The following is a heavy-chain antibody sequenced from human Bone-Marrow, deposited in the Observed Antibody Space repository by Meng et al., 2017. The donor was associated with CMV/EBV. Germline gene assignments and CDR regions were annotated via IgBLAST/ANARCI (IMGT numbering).Heavy chain of an antibody. CDR2: INPHSGVT. V-gene: IGHV1-2*02. CDR3: ARSVDAWGGYSHYYGIDV. Sequence: ASVKVSCKASGYTFTDFYIHWVRQAPGQGLEWMGCINPHSGVTNYTQKFQGRFTLTSDTSINTAYMELSRLRSASTAVYYCARSVDAWGGYSHYYGIDVWGQGTTVTVSS. J-gene: IGHJ6*02. D-gene: IGHD3-3*01. CDR1: GYTFTDFY.